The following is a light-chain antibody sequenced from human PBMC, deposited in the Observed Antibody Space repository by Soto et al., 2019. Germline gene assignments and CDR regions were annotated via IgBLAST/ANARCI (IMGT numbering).Light chain of an antibody. CDR3: QQSYSTPPWT. CDR2: AAS. CDR1: QSISSY. Sequence: DIQGTQSPSSLSASVGDRVTITCRASQSISSYLNWYQQKPGKAPKLLIYAASSLQSGVPSRFSGSGSGTDFTLTISSLQPEDFATYYCQQSYSTPPWTFGQGTKVDIK. J-gene: IGKJ1*01. V-gene: IGKV1-39*01.